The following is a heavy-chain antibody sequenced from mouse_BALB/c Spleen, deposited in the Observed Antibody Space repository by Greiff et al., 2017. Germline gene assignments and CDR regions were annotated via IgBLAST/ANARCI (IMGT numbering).Heavy chain of an antibody. CDR3: ARSGGGFDY. Sequence: DLVKPGASVKLSCKASGYTFTSYWINWIKQRPGQGLEWIGRIAPGSGSTYYNEMFKGKATLTVDTSSSTAYIQLSSLSSEDSAVYCWARSGGGFDYWGQGTTLTVAS. CDR2: IAPGSGST. V-gene: IGHV1S41*01. J-gene: IGHJ2*01. D-gene: IGHD3-1*01. CDR1: GYTFTSYW.